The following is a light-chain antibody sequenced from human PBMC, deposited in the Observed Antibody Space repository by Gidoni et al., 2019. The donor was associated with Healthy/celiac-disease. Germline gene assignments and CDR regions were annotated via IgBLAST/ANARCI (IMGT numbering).Light chain of an antibody. J-gene: IGKJ2*01. V-gene: IGKV1-39*01. Sequence: DIQMAQSPSSLSASVGDRVSITCRASQSISSYLNWYQRKPGKAPNLLIYAASTLHSGVPSRFSGSGSGTDFTLTISSLQPEYFATYYCQQTYSTPPYTFGQGTKLEI. CDR1: QSISSY. CDR2: AAS. CDR3: QQTYSTPPYT.